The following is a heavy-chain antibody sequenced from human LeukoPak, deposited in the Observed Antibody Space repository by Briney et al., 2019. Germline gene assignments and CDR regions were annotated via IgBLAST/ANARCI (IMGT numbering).Heavy chain of an antibody. D-gene: IGHD3-22*01. Sequence: ASVKVSCKASGGTFSSYAISWVRQAPGQGLEWMGGIIPIFGTANYAQKFQGRVTITADESTSTAYMELSSLRSEDTAVYYCARGHHYYDSSGSHDYWGQGTLVTVSS. J-gene: IGHJ4*02. V-gene: IGHV1-69*01. CDR2: IIPIFGTA. CDR1: GGTFSSYA. CDR3: ARGHHYYDSSGSHDY.